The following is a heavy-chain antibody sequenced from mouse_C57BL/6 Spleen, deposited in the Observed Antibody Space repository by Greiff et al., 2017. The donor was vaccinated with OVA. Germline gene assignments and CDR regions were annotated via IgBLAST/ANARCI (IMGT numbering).Heavy chain of an antibody. V-gene: IGHV5-9-1*02. CDR1: GFTFSSYA. CDR3: TRDDDYDGYAMDY. Sequence: EVQGVESGEGLVKPGGSLKLSCAASGFTFSSYAMSWVRQTPEKRLEWVAYISSGGDYIYYADTVKGRFTISRDNARNTLYLQMSSLKSEDTAMYYCTRDDDYDGYAMDYWGQGTSVTVSS. D-gene: IGHD2-4*01. J-gene: IGHJ4*01. CDR2: ISSGGDYI.